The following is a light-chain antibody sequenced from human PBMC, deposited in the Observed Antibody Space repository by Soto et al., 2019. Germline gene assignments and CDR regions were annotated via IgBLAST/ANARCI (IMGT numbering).Light chain of an antibody. CDR3: QQYGGSPIT. J-gene: IGKJ5*01. CDR2: GAS. CDR1: QSVSSR. V-gene: IGKV3-20*01. Sequence: EIMLSQSPGTLSLSPGERATLSCRASQSVSSRLAWYQHKPGQAPRLLISGASSRATGIPDRFSGSGSGTDFTLTISRLEPEDFALYYCQQYGGSPITFGQGTRLE.